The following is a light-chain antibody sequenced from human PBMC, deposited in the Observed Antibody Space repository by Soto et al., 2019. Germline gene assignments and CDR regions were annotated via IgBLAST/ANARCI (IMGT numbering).Light chain of an antibody. V-gene: IGKV1-39*01. CDR2: AAS. CDR3: QHYNSYSEA. J-gene: IGKJ1*01. CDR1: QRIATY. Sequence: DIQMTQSPSSLSASVGDRVAITCRASQRIATYLNWYQQKPGKAPELLIYAASSLQSGVPSTFSGSGSGTDFTLTISSLQPDDFATYYCQHYNSYSEAFGQGTKVELK.